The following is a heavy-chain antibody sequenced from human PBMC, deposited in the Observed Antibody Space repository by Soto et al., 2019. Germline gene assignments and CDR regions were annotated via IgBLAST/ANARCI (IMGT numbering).Heavy chain of an antibody. CDR2: IWHSGST. V-gene: IGHV4-38-2*01. Sequence: PSETLSLTCAVSAYSISGGYYWGWIRQPPGKGLEWIGSIWHSGSTYYNPSLKSRVTISVDTSKNQFSLKLGSVTAADTAVYYCARSIVGKSYLDSFESWGMGTLVTAPQ. CDR1: AYSISGGYY. J-gene: IGHJ4*02. D-gene: IGHD1-26*01. CDR3: ARSIVGKSYLDSFES.